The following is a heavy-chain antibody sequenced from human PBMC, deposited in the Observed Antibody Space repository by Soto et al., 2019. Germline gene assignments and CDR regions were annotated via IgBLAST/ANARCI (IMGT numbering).Heavy chain of an antibody. D-gene: IGHD3-3*01. CDR3: ARGHITIFGVVILYYYYSMDV. V-gene: IGHV1-2*02. J-gene: IGHJ6*02. CDR1: GYTFTGYY. CDR2: INPNSGGT. Sequence: ASVKVSCKASGYTFTGYYMHWVRQAPGQGLEWMGWINPNSGGTNYAQKFQGRVTMTRDTSISTAYMELSRLRSDDTAVYYCARGHITIFGVVILYYYYSMDVWGQGTTVTVSS.